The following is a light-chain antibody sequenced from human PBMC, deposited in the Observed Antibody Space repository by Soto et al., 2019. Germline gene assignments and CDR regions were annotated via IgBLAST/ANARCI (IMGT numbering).Light chain of an antibody. CDR1: SSDVGGYNY. CDR3: SAYAGSNNLGV. CDR2: EVS. V-gene: IGLV2-8*01. J-gene: IGLJ1*01. Sequence: QSALTQPPSASGSPGQSVTISCTGTSSDVGGYNYVSWYQQHPGKAPKLMIYEVSKRPSGVPDRFSGSKSGNTASLTVSGLQADDEADYYGSAYAGSNNLGVFGTGTKVTVL.